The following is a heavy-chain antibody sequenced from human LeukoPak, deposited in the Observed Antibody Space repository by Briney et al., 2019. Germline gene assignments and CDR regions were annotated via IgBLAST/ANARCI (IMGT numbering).Heavy chain of an antibody. CDR3: ARHPHDFGDSRTDY. CDR2: ISGSGGST. CDR1: GFTFSSYS. V-gene: IGHV3-23*01. J-gene: IGHJ4*02. Sequence: GGSLRLSCAASGFTFSSYSMNWVRQAPGKGLEWVSVISGSGGSTYYADSVKGRFTISRDNSKNTLFLQMHSLRAEDTAIYYCARHPHDFGDSRTDYWGQGTLVTVSS. D-gene: IGHD4-17*01.